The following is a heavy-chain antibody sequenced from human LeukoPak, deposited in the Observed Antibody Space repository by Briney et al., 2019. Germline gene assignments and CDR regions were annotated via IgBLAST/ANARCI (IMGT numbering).Heavy chain of an antibody. CDR3: ARSGSGYYTGQFDY. CDR1: GGTFSSYA. Sequence: ASVKVSCKASGGTFSSYAISWVRQAPGQGLEWMGGIIPIFGTANYAQKFQGRVTITTDESTSTAYMELSSLRSGDTAVYYCARSGSGYYTGQFDYWGQGTLVTVSS. CDR2: IIPIFGTA. J-gene: IGHJ4*02. V-gene: IGHV1-69*05. D-gene: IGHD3-3*01.